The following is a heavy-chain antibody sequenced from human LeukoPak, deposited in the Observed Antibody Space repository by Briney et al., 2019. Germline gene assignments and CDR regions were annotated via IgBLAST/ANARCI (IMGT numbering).Heavy chain of an antibody. CDR2: IYYSGST. CDR3: ARGTPILCLDY. V-gene: IGHV4-61*01. Sequence: PSETLSLTCTVSGGSVSSGSYYWSWIRQPPGKGLEWIGYIYYSGSTNYNPSLKSRVTIPVDTSKNQFSLKLSSVTAADTAVYYCARGTPILCLDYWGQGTLVTVSS. J-gene: IGHJ4*02. D-gene: IGHD5/OR15-5a*01. CDR1: GGSVSSGSYY.